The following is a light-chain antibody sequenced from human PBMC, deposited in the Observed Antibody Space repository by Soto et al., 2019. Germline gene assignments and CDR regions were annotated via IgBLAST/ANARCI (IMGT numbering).Light chain of an antibody. Sequence: IVLPQSPATLSLSPGEGATLSCRASQSVRTYIAWYQQRPGQSPRPLIFDASNRAAGIPARFSGSGSGTDFTLTIHSLEPEDFAVYYCQQRDTWPPTLGQGTKVDI. CDR2: DAS. CDR1: QSVRTY. J-gene: IGKJ2*01. V-gene: IGKV3-11*01. CDR3: QQRDTWPPT.